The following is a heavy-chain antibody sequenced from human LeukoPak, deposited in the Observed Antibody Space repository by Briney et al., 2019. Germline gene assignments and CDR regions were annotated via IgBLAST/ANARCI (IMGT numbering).Heavy chain of an antibody. CDR3: AKDNPYDYVWAY. D-gene: IGHD3-16*01. J-gene: IGHJ4*02. V-gene: IGHV3-48*01. Sequence: GGSLRLSCAASGFTFSSYSMNWVRQAPGKGLEWVSYISSRSATIYYADSVKGRFTISRDNAKNSLYLQMNSLRAEDTAVYYCAKDNPYDYVWAYWGQGTLVTVSS. CDR1: GFTFSSYS. CDR2: ISSRSATI.